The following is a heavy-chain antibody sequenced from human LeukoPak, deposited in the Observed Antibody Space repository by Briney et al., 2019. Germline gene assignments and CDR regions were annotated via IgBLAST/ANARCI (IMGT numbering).Heavy chain of an antibody. V-gene: IGHV4-61*02. D-gene: IGHD3-3*01. CDR3: ASESITISGEVNAQYYYYYYMDV. Sequence: SQTLSLTCTVSGRSLSMGSYCWGWLRQPAGRGLEWFGRIFTSGSINYNPSLKTRVTISVDTSKNQFSLKLSSVTAADTAVYYCASESITISGEVNAQYYYYYYMDVWGKGNTVTVSS. CDR1: GRSLSMGSYC. CDR2: IFTSGSI. J-gene: IGHJ6*03.